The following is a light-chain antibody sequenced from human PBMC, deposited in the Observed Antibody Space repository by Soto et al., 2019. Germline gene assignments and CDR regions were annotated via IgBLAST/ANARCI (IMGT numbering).Light chain of an antibody. CDR1: SSNIGSNT. J-gene: IGLJ1*01. CDR3: AAWDDILNGYV. CDR2: SNN. V-gene: IGLV1-44*01. Sequence: QSVLTQPPSASGTPGQRVTISCSGSSSNIGSNTVNWYRQLPGTAPKLLIYSNNQRPSGVPDRFSGSKSGTSASLAISGLQSEAEADYYCAAWDDILNGYVFGTGNKVTXL.